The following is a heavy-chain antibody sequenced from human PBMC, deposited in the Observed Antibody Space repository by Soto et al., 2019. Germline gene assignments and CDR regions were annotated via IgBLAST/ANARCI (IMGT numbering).Heavy chain of an antibody. CDR1: GFTFSDYY. J-gene: IGHJ3*02. V-gene: IGHV3-11*06. Sequence: LRLPCAASGFTFSDYYMSWIRQAPGKGLEWVSYISSSSSYTNYADSVKGRFTISRDNAKNSLYLQMNSLRAEDTAVYYCARDRQLYYDYVWGSYRYDAFDIWGQGTMVTVSS. D-gene: IGHD3-16*02. CDR2: ISSSSSYT. CDR3: ARDRQLYYDYVWGSYRYDAFDI.